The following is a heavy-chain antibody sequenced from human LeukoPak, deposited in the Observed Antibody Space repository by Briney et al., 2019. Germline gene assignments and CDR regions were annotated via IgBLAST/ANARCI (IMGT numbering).Heavy chain of an antibody. V-gene: IGHV4-59*08. CDR3: ARRTKRGTAYAFDI. CDR1: GGSISSYY. Sequence: SETLSLTCTVSGGSISSYYWSWIRQPPGKGLEWIGYIYYSGSTNYNPSLKSRVTISEDTSKKQFSLKLSSVTAADTAVYYCARRTKRGTAYAFDIWGQGTMVTVSS. CDR2: IYYSGST. J-gene: IGHJ3*02. D-gene: IGHD5-18*01.